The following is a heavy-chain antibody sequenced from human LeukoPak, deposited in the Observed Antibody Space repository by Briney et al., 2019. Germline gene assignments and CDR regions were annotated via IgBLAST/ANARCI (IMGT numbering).Heavy chain of an antibody. V-gene: IGHV4-39*07. CDR3: AREDGTSMDNAFDI. Sequence: SETLSLTCTVSGGSISSSSYYWGWIRQPPGKGLEWVGSIYYSGSTYYNPSLKSRVTISEDPSKNQFSLKLSSVTAADTAVYYCAREDGTSMDNAFDIWGQGTMVTVSS. CDR1: GGSISSSSYY. J-gene: IGHJ3*02. CDR2: IYYSGST. D-gene: IGHD5-18*01.